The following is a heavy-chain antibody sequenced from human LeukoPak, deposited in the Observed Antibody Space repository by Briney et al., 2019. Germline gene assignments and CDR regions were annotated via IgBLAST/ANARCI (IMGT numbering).Heavy chain of an antibody. Sequence: SETLSLTCTVSGGSISSYYWSWIRQPPGKGLEWIGYIYYSGSTYYNPSLKSRVTISVDTSKNQFSLKLSSVTAADTAVYYCAREFYYDSSGYYYGLEDAFDIWGQGTMVTVSS. CDR2: IYYSGST. CDR1: GGSISSYY. J-gene: IGHJ3*02. CDR3: AREFYYDSSGYYYGLEDAFDI. V-gene: IGHV4-59*12. D-gene: IGHD3-22*01.